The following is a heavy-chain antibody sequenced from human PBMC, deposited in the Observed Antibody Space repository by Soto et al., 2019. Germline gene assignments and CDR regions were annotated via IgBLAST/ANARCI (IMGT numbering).Heavy chain of an antibody. CDR3: ARGYSSSWSCFDY. J-gene: IGHJ4*02. CDR2: INHSGST. V-gene: IGHV4-34*01. CDR1: GGSFSGYY. Sequence: NPSETLSLTCAVYGGSFSGYYWSWIRQPPGKGLGWIGEINHSGSTNYNPSLKSRVTISVDTSKNQFSLKLSSVTAADTAVYYCARGYSSSWSCFDYWGQGTLVTVSS. D-gene: IGHD6-13*01.